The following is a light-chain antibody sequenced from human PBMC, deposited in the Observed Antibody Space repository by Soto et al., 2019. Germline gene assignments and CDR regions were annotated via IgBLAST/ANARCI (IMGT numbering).Light chain of an antibody. CDR3: QQRYSTPRLT. CDR2: AAS. Sequence: DIQMTQSPSSLSASVGDRVTITCRASQSISIYLNWYQQKPGKAPKFLIYAASSLQSGVPSRFSGSGSGTDSALTISSLQPEDFATYYCQQRYSTPRLTFGGGTKVEIK. CDR1: QSISIY. V-gene: IGKV1-39*01. J-gene: IGKJ4*01.